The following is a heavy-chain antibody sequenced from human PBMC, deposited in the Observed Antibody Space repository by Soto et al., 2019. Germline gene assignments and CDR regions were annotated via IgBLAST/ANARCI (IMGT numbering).Heavy chain of an antibody. CDR2: ISYDGSNK. CDR1: GFTFTDYG. Sequence: QVQLVESGGGVVQPGRSLRLSCADSGFTFTDYGMHWVRQAPGKGLEWVAVISYDGSNKNYADSVKGRFTISRDNSKNTLYLQMNGLRAEDTAVYYCAKDTYYHDSSGYYVFDYWGQGTLVTVSS. CDR3: AKDTYYHDSSGYYVFDY. V-gene: IGHV3-30*18. D-gene: IGHD3-22*01. J-gene: IGHJ4*02.